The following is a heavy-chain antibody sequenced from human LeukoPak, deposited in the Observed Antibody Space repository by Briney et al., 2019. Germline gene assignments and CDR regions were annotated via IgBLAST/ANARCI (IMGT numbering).Heavy chain of an antibody. J-gene: IGHJ6*02. V-gene: IGHV3-33*01. CDR3: AREVPAAIPYYYYGMDV. D-gene: IGHD2-2*02. CDR1: GFTFSSYG. Sequence: GGSLRLSCAASGFTFSSYGMNWVRQAPGKGLEWVAVIWYDGSNKYYADSVKGRFTISRDNSKNTLYLQMNSLRAEDTAVYYCAREVPAAIPYYYYGMDVWGQGTTVTVSS. CDR2: IWYDGSNK.